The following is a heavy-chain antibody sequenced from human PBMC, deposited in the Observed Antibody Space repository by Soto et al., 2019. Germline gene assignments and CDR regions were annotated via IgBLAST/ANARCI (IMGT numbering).Heavy chain of an antibody. J-gene: IGHJ3*01. Sequence: EVQLVESGGGLVQPGGSLRLSCAASGLTFSSYAMHCVRQAPGKGLEYVSAISSKGGTTYYANSVKGRFTISRDNSQNALYLHMGSLRADEMAVYYCAGVDDYYDAFDVWGQGTMVTVSS. CDR3: AGVDDYYDAFDV. CDR2: ISSKGGTT. V-gene: IGHV3-64*01. CDR1: GLTFSSYA. D-gene: IGHD4-17*01.